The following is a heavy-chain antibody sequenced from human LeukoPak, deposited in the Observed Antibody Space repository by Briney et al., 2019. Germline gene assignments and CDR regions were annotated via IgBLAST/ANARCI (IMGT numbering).Heavy chain of an antibody. V-gene: IGHV5-51*01. Sequence: GESLQISFKGSGSGSGYSFTSHWLAWVRQMPGKGLGWMGIIYPRDSNTIYSPSFQGQVTISVDTSINTAYLQWISLKASDTAMYYCARHPIAAGGAYNWFDPWGQGTLVTVSS. CDR2: IYPRDSNT. J-gene: IGHJ5*02. CDR3: ARHPIAAGGAYNWFDP. CDR1: GYSFTSHW. D-gene: IGHD6-13*01.